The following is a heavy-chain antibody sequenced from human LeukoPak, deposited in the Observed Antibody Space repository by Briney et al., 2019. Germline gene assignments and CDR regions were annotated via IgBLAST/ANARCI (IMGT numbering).Heavy chain of an antibody. V-gene: IGHV3-30*04. D-gene: IGHD4-23*01. CDR2: ILYDGINE. CDR1: GFTFSSYA. Sequence: GRSLRLSCTASGFTFSSYAMHWVRQAPRKGLEWVAGILYDGINEFYADSVKGRFTISRDNSKSTLYLQMNSLRAEDTAVYYCARSGGRNSPFDYWGQGNLVSVSS. CDR3: ARSGGRNSPFDY. J-gene: IGHJ4*02.